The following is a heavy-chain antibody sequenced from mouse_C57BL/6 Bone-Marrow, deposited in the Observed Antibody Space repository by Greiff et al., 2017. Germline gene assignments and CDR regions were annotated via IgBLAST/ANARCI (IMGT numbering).Heavy chain of an antibody. V-gene: IGHV2-2*01. CDR1: GFSLTSYG. Sequence: QVQLQQSGPGLVQPSQSLSITCTVSGFSLTSYGVHWVRQSPGKGLEWLGVIWSGGSTDYNAAFISRLSISKNNSKSQVFFKMTSLQADDTAIYYCARNEDYGSYFDYWGQGTTLTVSS. J-gene: IGHJ2*01. D-gene: IGHD1-1*01. CDR3: ARNEDYGSYFDY. CDR2: IWSGGST.